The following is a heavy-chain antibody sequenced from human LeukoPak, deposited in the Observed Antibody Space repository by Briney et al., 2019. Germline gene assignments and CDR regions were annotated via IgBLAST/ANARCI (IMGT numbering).Heavy chain of an antibody. V-gene: IGHV3-23*01. J-gene: IGHJ4*02. Sequence: PAGGSLRLSCVVSGFTFSDYAMSWVRQAPGQGLDWVSAISDSGVTAYYADSVKGRFTISRDNSKSTLYLQMNSLRAEDTAVYHCANLNAPYWGNFDYWGQGTLVTVSS. CDR2: ISDSGVTA. CDR3: ANLNAPYWGNFDY. D-gene: IGHD3-16*01. CDR1: GFTFSDYA.